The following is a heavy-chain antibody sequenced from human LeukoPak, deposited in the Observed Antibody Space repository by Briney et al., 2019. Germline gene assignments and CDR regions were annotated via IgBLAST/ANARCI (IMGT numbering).Heavy chain of an antibody. Sequence: ASVKVSCKASGYTFTDYHIQWVRQAPGQGLEWMGCINPYSGVTNYAQKFQGRVTMTRDTSINTAYMELSGFRSDDTAVYHCARSSSFDYWGQGTLVTVSS. CDR3: ARSSSFDY. CDR1: GYTFTDYH. CDR2: INPYSGVT. V-gene: IGHV1-2*02. D-gene: IGHD6-6*01. J-gene: IGHJ4*02.